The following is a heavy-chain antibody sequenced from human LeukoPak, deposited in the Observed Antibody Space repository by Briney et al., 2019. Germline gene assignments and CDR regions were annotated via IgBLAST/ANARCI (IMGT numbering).Heavy chain of an antibody. Sequence: ASVKVSCKASGYTFTSSGISWVRQAPGQGLEWMGWISAYNGNTNYAHKLQGRVTMTTDTSTSTAYMVLRSLRSDDTAVYYCARDLSDYYDSSGLIDDYWGQGTLVTVSS. CDR2: ISAYNGNT. CDR3: ARDLSDYYDSSGLIDDY. V-gene: IGHV1-18*01. D-gene: IGHD3-22*01. CDR1: GYTFTSSG. J-gene: IGHJ4*02.